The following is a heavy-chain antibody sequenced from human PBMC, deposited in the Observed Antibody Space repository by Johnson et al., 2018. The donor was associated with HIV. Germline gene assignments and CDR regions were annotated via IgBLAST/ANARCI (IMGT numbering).Heavy chain of an antibody. D-gene: IGHD6-6*01. CDR3: AREGRGSSSGAFDI. Sequence: GSEKYYANSVKGRFTISRDNSKNTLYLQMGSLRAEDMAVYYCAREGRGSSSGAFDIWDQGTMVTVSS. V-gene: IGHV3-64*01. CDR2: GSEK. J-gene: IGHJ3*02.